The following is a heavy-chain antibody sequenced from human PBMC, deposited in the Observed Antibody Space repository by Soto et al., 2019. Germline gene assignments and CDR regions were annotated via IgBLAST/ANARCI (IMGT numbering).Heavy chain of an antibody. Sequence: ASVKVSCKASGYTFTSYGVSWVRQAPGQGLEWMGWISAYNGNTNYAQKLQGRVTMTTDTSTSTAYMELRSLRADDTAVYYCARENWDNWFDPWGQGTLVTVSS. CDR2: ISAYNGNT. V-gene: IGHV1-18*04. J-gene: IGHJ5*02. D-gene: IGHD7-27*01. CDR1: GYTFTSYG. CDR3: ARENWDNWFDP.